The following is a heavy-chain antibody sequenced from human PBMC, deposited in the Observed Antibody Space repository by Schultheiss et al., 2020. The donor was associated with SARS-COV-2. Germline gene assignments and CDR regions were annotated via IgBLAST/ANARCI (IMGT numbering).Heavy chain of an antibody. CDR1: GFTFSTYA. D-gene: IGHD3-22*01. V-gene: IGHV3-30-3*01. J-gene: IGHJ4*02. CDR2: ISYDGSNK. Sequence: GGSLRLSCAASGFTFSTYAMHWVRQAPGKGLEWVAVISYDGSNKYYADSVKGRFTISRDNSKNTLYLQMNSLRAEDTAVYYRARGHSSGYYNYFDYWGQGTLVTVSS. CDR3: ARGHSSGYYNYFDY.